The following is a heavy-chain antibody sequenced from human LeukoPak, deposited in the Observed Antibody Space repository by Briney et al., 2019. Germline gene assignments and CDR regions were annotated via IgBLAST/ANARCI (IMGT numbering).Heavy chain of an antibody. CDR3: AREGTAGTNDY. Sequence: SETLSLTCAVSGGSISSYYWSWIRQPPGKGLEWIGSIYHSGSTYYNPSLKSRVTISVDTSKNQFFLKLSSVTAADTAVYYCAREGTAGTNDYWGQGTLVTVSS. CDR1: GGSISSYY. CDR2: IYHSGST. J-gene: IGHJ4*02. V-gene: IGHV4-38-2*02. D-gene: IGHD1/OR15-1a*01.